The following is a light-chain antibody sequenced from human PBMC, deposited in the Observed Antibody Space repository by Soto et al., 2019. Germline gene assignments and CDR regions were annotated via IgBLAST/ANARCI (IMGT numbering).Light chain of an antibody. CDR3: CSYAGSSFYV. V-gene: IGLV2-23*01. J-gene: IGLJ1*01. CDR2: EGS. Sequence: QSALTQPASVSGSPGQSITISCTGTSSDVGSYNLVSWYQQHPGKAPKLMIYEGSKRPSGVSNRFSGSKSGNTASLTFSGLQAEDEADYYCCSYAGSSFYVFGTGTKLTVL. CDR1: SSDVGSYNL.